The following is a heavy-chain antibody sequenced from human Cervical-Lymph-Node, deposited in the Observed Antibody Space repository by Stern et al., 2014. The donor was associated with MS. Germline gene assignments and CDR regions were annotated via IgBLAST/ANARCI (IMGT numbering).Heavy chain of an antibody. J-gene: IGHJ4*02. CDR3: AKARIAAAVLGY. CDR1: GFTFISYG. CDR2: ISYDGSNK. V-gene: IGHV3-30*18. Sequence: VQLVESGGGVVQPGRALRLSCAASGFTFISYGMHWVRQAPGKGLEWVAVISYDGSNKYYADSVKGRFTISRDNSKNTLYLQMNSLRAEDTAVYYCAKARIAAAVLGYWGQGTLVTVSS. D-gene: IGHD6-13*01.